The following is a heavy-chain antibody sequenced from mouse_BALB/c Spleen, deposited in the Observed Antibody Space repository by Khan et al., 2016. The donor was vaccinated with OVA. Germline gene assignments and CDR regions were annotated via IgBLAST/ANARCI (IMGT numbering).Heavy chain of an antibody. V-gene: IGHV2-9*02. D-gene: IGHD1-1*01. CDR2: IWPGGGT. Sequence: QVQLKESGPGLVAPSQSLSITCTISGFSLTSYSIHWIRQPPGKGLEWLGVIWPGGGTSYDSSLMSRLSISKDISKRQAFLNMSSLQTDDTAIYYCAREGYYGSYYFDYWGRGTTLTVSS. J-gene: IGHJ2*01. CDR3: AREGYYGSYYFDY. CDR1: GFSLTSYS.